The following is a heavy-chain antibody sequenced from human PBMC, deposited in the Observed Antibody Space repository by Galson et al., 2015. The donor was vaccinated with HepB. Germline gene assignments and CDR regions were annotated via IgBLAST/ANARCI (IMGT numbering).Heavy chain of an antibody. J-gene: IGHJ2*01. CDR2: ISGSGGST. CDR3: AKVLGGGWLAVAGYWYFDL. CDR1: GFTFSSYA. D-gene: IGHD6-19*01. V-gene: IGHV3-23*01. Sequence: SLRLSCAASGFTFSSYAMSWVRQAPGKGLEWVSAISGSGGSTYYADSVKGRFTISRDNSKNTLYLQMNSLRAEDTAVYYCAKVLGGGWLAVAGYWYFDLWGRGTLVTVSS.